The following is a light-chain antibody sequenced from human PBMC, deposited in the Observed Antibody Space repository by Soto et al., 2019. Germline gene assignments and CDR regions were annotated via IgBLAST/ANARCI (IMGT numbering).Light chain of an antibody. V-gene: IGKV1-39*01. J-gene: IGKJ3*01. CDR1: QSISTF. CDR3: HQSYSTPFT. CDR2: KSS. Sequence: DIQMTQSPSSLSASVGDRVTIACRASQSISTFLNWYQQKPGKAPNLLIYKSSTLQGGVPSRFSGSGSGTDFTLTITSLQPEDFATYYCHQSYSTPFTFGPGTKVEI.